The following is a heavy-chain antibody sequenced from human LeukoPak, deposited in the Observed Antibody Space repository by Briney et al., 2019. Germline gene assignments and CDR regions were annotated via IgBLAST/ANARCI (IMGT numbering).Heavy chain of an antibody. J-gene: IGHJ3*02. V-gene: IGHV3-74*01. D-gene: IGHD4-17*01. CDR2: TNTDESST. Sequence: GGSLRLSCAASGITFSSYWMHWVRQAPGKGLVWVSRTNTDESSTRYAETVKGRFTISRDNAKKTLYLQMNSLRAEDTAVYYCGTSTVTTLRSFDIWGQGTMVPVSS. CDR3: GTSTVTTLRSFDI. CDR1: GITFSSYW.